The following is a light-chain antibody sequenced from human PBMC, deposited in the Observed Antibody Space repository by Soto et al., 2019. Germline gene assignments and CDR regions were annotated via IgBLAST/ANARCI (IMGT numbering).Light chain of an antibody. CDR2: QDI. Sequence: SYELTQPPSVSVSPGQTASITCSGDKLGDKYASWYQQKQGQAPALVIYQDIKRPSGIPERFSGSNSGNTATLTISGTQAMDEADYYCQAWDRGRAQVFGTGTKLTVL. V-gene: IGLV3-1*01. CDR1: KLGDKY. CDR3: QAWDRGRAQV. J-gene: IGLJ1*01.